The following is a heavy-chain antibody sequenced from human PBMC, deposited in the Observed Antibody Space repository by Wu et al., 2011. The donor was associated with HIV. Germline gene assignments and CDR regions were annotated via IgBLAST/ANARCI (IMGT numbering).Heavy chain of an antibody. CDR2: IIPISGTV. CDR1: GGTFSSYA. Sequence: QVHLVQSGAEVKKSGSSVKVSCKASGGTFSSYAISWVRQAPGQGLEWMGRIIPISGTVNMAQKFQGRVTMTADRPSSTAYMELTSLTSEDAAMYFCVRDYKGWNDRAPKFDRWGQGTLVTVSS. V-gene: IGHV1-69*14. CDR3: VRDYKGWNDRAPKFDR. D-gene: IGHD1-1*01. J-gene: IGHJ5*02.